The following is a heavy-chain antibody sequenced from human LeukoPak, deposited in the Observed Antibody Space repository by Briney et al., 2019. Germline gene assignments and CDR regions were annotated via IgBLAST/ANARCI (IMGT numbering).Heavy chain of an antibody. D-gene: IGHD2-21*02. V-gene: IGHV4-34*01. Sequence: SETLSLTCAVYGGSFSGYYWSWIRQPPGKGLEWIGEINHSGRTNFNPSLKSRVTISVDTSKNQFSLKLSSVTAADTAVYYCARGVTQGFDYWGQGTLVTVSS. CDR3: ARGVTQGFDY. CDR1: GGSFSGYY. CDR2: INHSGRT. J-gene: IGHJ4*02.